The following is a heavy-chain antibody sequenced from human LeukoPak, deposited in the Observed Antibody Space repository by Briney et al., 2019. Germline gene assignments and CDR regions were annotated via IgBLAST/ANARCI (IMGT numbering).Heavy chain of an antibody. D-gene: IGHD3-9*01. J-gene: IGHJ4*02. V-gene: IGHV3-23*01. CDR2: VDGGGGGT. CDR3: VKDLTGTWSFDY. CDR1: GFTLSSYA. Sequence: GGSLRLSCAASGFTLSSYAMTWVRQAPGRGLEWVSSVDGGGGGTYYADSVKGRFTISRDNSKNALYLQLTSLRLEDTALYYCVKDLTGTWSFDYWGQGTLVTVSS.